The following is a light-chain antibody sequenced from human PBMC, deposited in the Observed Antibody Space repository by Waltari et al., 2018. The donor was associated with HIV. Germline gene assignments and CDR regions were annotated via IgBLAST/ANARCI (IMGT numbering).Light chain of an antibody. CDR3: AAWDDSLSGRV. V-gene: IGLV1-47*01. CDR2: RNN. J-gene: IGLJ3*02. CDR1: SSNSGSNY. Sequence: QSVLTQPPSASGTPGQRVTISCSGSSSNSGSNYVYWYQQLPGTAPKLLIYRNNQRPSGVPDRFSGSKSGTSASLAISGLRSEDEADYYCAAWDDSLSGRVFGGGTKLTVL.